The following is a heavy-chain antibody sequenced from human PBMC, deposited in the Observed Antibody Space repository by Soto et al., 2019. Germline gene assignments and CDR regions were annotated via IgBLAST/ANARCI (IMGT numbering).Heavy chain of an antibody. J-gene: IGHJ4*02. CDR3: ARDGGGTVPTRSFDY. CDR2: ISYAGNNK. D-gene: IGHD2-8*02. Sequence: QVQLVESGGGVVQPGRSLRLSCAASGFTFSTYPMHWVRQAPGKGLEWVAAISYAGNNKYYTDSVKGRFTISSDNSKNTLYLQMNSLSGEDTAVYYCARDGGGTVPTRSFDYWGQGTLVTVSS. V-gene: IGHV3-30-3*01. CDR1: GFTFSTYP.